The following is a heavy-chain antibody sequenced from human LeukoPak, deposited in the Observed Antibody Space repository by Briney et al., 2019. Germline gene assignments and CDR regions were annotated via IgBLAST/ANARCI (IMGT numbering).Heavy chain of an antibody. J-gene: IGHJ4*02. CDR2: IYSGGDI. D-gene: IGHD3-22*01. CDR1: GFSVSSNY. Sequence: GGSLRLSCAASGFSVSSNYMTWVRQAPGKGLEWVSVIYSGGDIYYADSVKGRFTTSRDNSKNTLYLQMNSLRAEDTAVYYCARGAGYYDSSGSYYGYYFDYWGQGTLVTVSS. CDR3: ARGAGYYDSSGSYYGYYFDY. V-gene: IGHV3-53*05.